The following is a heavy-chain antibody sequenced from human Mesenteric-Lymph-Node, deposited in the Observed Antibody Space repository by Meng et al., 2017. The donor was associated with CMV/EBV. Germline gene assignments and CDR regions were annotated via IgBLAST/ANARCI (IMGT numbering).Heavy chain of an antibody. D-gene: IGHD3-10*01. J-gene: IGHJ4*02. Sequence: GGSLRLSCAASGFTFSDYGIHWVRQPPGKGLEWVAFIQSDANNKFYADSVKGRFAISRDNSRHTLFLEMNSLRVEDTAVYYCAKDLQPLLWFGEFTDYWGQGTLVTVSS. CDR2: IQSDANNK. CDR3: AKDLQPLLWFGEFTDY. V-gene: IGHV3-30*02. CDR1: GFTFSDYG.